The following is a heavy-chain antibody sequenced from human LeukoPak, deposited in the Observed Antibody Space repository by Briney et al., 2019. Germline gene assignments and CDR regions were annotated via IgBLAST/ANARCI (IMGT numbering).Heavy chain of an antibody. D-gene: IGHD6-19*01. CDR1: GDSVSSKNAV. CDR2: TYYRSKWYN. Sequence: SQTLPLTCAISGDSVSSKNAVWAWIRQSPSTGLEWLGRTYYRSKWYNDYAVSVKSRITINPDTSKNQFSLQLNSVTPEDTAVYYCPRGPYSSGWYASPFDYWGQGTLVTVSS. J-gene: IGHJ4*02. CDR3: PRGPYSSGWYASPFDY. V-gene: IGHV6-1*01.